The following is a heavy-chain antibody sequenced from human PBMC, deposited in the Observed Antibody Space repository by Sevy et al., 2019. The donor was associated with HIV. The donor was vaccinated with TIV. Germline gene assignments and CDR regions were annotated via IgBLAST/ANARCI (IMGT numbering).Heavy chain of an antibody. J-gene: IGHJ6*02. CDR3: AKARGGYRNHYYYPMDV. D-gene: IGHD3-22*01. V-gene: IGHV3-9*01. CDR1: GFNFDEFA. Sequence: GGSLRLSCAASGFNFDEFAIHWVRQAPGKGLEWVSGISYNSGSIGYADSGKGRFNISRDNAKKSLYLQMNSLRIEDTALYYCAKARGGYRNHYYYPMDVWGQGTTVTVSS. CDR2: ISYNSGSI.